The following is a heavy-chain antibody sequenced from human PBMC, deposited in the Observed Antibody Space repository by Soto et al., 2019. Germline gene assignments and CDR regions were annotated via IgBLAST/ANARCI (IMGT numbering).Heavy chain of an antibody. CDR1: GYTFTNYW. CDR3: AASIFYYGMDV. Sequence: PGGSLKISCSGSGYTFTNYWIGWVRQMPGKGLEWMGIIYPGDSDTKYNPSFQGQVTISADKSITTTYLQWSSLKASDTAIYYCAASIFYYGMDVWGQGTTVTVSS. CDR2: IYPGDSDT. V-gene: IGHV5-51*01. J-gene: IGHJ6*02.